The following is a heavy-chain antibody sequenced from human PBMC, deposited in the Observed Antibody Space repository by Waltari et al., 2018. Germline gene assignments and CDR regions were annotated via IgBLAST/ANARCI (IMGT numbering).Heavy chain of an antibody. CDR3: ARSAVGATRPIQYCYMDV. Sequence: QGQLQQLGAGLLKPSETLSLTCAVYGGPFRDLRWSWTLHSPGKGTEWIGEIDHGGITIYKPSLKSRVSMSRDTSKNQFSLNLTSVTAADTAVYFCARSAVGATRPIQYCYMDVWGKGTTVTVSS. D-gene: IGHD1-26*01. J-gene: IGHJ6*03. CDR1: GGPFRDLR. CDR2: IDHGGIT. V-gene: IGHV4-34*02.